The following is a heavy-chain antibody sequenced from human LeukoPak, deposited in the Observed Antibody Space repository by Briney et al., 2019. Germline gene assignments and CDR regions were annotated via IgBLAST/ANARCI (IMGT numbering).Heavy chain of an antibody. V-gene: IGHV3-7*01. D-gene: IGHD6-19*01. J-gene: IGHJ4*02. CDR2: INSDGSEK. Sequence: PGGSLRLSCAASGFTFSSYTINWVRQSPGRGLEWVAHINSDGSEKNYVDSVKGRFTISRDNARNSQFLQMNSLRAEDTAVYYCASGGGWVFFNWGQGTLVTVSS. CDR3: ASGGGWVFFN. CDR1: GFTFSSYT.